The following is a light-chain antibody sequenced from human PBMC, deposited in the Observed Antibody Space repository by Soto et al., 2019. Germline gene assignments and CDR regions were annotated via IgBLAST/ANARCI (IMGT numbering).Light chain of an antibody. CDR1: QSVLYSSNNKNY. Sequence: DIVMTQSPDSLAVSLGERATINCKSSQSVLYSSNNKNYLAWYQQKPGQPPKVLIYWASTRESGVTDRFSGSGSGTDFTLTISSLQAEDVAVYYCQQYYSTPFTFGGGTKVEIK. CDR2: WAS. J-gene: IGKJ4*01. CDR3: QQYYSTPFT. V-gene: IGKV4-1*01.